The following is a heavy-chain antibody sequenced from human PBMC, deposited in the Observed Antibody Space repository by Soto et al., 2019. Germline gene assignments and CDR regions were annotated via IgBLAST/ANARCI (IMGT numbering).Heavy chain of an antibody. CDR2: ISSSGSLI. D-gene: IGHD4-17*01. CDR1: GFSFSGYG. V-gene: IGHV3-48*03. Sequence: GGSLRLSCAASGFSFSGYGMNWVRQAPGKGLEWISYISSSGSLIYYADSLKGRFTISRDNAKNSLYLQMNSLRAEDTAVYYCATTVTTVDYWGQGTLVTVSS. J-gene: IGHJ4*02. CDR3: ATTVTTVDY.